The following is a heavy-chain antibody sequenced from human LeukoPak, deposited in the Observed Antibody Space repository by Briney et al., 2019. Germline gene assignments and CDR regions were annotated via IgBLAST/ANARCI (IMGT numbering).Heavy chain of an antibody. CDR3: AKVFRRGGTIDY. CDR1: GFTFNTYG. J-gene: IGHJ4*02. D-gene: IGHD3-10*01. CDR2: ISGSGGST. V-gene: IGHV3-23*01. Sequence: AGGSLRLSCAASGFTFNTYGMSWVRQSPGKGLEWVSVISGSGGSTYYADSVKGRFTISRDNSKNTLYLQMNSLRAEDTAVYYCAKVFRRGGTIDYWGQGTLVTVSS.